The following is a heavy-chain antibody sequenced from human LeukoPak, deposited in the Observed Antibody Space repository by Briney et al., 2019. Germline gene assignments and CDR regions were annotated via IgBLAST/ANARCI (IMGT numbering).Heavy chain of an antibody. V-gene: IGHV4-59*01. D-gene: IGHD1-26*01. CDR3: ARSSGSYYFDY. J-gene: IGHJ4*02. Sequence: PSETLSLTCTVSGDSINNYYWTWIRQPPGRGLEWIGYIYYSGTTNYNPSLKSRVTMSVDTSKNQFSLKMSSVTAADTAVYYCARSSGSYYFDYWGQGTLVTVSS. CDR1: GDSINNYY. CDR2: IYYSGTT.